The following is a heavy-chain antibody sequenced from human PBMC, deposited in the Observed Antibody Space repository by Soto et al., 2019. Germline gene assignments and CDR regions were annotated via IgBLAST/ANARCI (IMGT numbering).Heavy chain of an antibody. CDR2: ISYDGSNK. J-gene: IGHJ4*02. V-gene: IGHV3-30*03. CDR3: APGFGAFDY. D-gene: IGHD3-10*01. CDR1: GFTFSSYG. Sequence: QVQLVESGGGVVQPGRSLRLSCAASGFTFSSYGMHWVRQAPGKGLEWVAVISYDGSNKYYADSVKGRFTISRDNSKNTLYLQMNNVRAEDTAVYYCAPGFGAFDYWGQGTLVTVSS.